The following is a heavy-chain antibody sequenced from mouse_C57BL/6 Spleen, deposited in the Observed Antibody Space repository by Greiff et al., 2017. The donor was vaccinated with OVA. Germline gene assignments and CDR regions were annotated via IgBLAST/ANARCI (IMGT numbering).Heavy chain of an antibody. CDR3: AREERIYYGYDDSMDY. V-gene: IGHV1-53*01. J-gene: IGHJ4*01. D-gene: IGHD2-2*01. CDR1: GYTFTSYW. CDR2: INPSNGGT. Sequence: VQLKQPGTELVKPGASVKLSCKASGYTFTSYWMHWVKQRPGQGLEWIGNINPSNGGTNYNEKFKSKATLTVDKSSSTAYMQLSSLTSEDSAVYYCAREERIYYGYDDSMDYWGQGTSVTVSS.